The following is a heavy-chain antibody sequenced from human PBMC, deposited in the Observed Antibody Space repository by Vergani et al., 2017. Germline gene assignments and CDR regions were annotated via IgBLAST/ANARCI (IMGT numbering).Heavy chain of an antibody. CDR2: IYPGDSDT. D-gene: IGHD6-19*01. J-gene: IGHJ6*03. CDR1: GYSFTSYW. V-gene: IGHV5-51*01. Sequence: EVQLVQSGAEVKKPGESLKISCKGSGYSFTSYWIGWVRQMPGKGLEWKGIIYPGDSDTRYSPSFQGQVTISADKSISTAYLQWSSLKASDTAMYYCARYSSGWYRHYYYMDVWGKGTTVTVSS. CDR3: ARYSSGWYRHYYYMDV.